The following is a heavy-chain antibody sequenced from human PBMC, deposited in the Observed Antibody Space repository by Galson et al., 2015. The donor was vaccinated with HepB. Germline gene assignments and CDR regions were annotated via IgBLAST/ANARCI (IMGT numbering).Heavy chain of an antibody. J-gene: IGHJ6*02. CDR1: GFTFSSYA. Sequence: SLRLSCAASGFTFSSYAMHWVRQAPGKGLEWVAVISYDGSNKYYADSVKGRFTISRDNSKNTLYLQMNSLRAEDTAVYYCARDQGSSWQQNYYYGMDVWGQGTTVTVSS. D-gene: IGHD6-13*01. CDR2: ISYDGSNK. CDR3: ARDQGSSWQQNYYYGMDV. V-gene: IGHV3-30*04.